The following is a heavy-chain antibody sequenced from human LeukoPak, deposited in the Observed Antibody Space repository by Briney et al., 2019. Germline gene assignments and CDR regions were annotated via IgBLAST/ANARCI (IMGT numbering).Heavy chain of an antibody. CDR2: IWYGGSNK. J-gene: IGHJ3*02. CDR3: AKASSIAAAFDI. D-gene: IGHD6-13*01. Sequence: GGSLRLSCAASGFTFSSYGMHWVRQAPGKGLEWVAVIWYGGSNKYYADSVKGRFTISRDNSKNTLYLQMNSLRAEDTAVYYCAKASSIAAAFDIWGQGTMVTVSS. CDR1: GFTFSSYG. V-gene: IGHV3-30*02.